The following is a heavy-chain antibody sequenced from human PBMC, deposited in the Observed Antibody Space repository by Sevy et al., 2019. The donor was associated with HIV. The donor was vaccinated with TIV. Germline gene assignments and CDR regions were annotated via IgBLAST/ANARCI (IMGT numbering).Heavy chain of an antibody. V-gene: IGHV3-30*18. J-gene: IGHJ6*02. CDR2: ISSDGSYR. Sequence: GGSLRLPCAASGFTFSAYDMHWVRQAPGKGLEWVAIISSDGSYRYYADSVRGRFSMSKDNSKNTMYLQISALSIEDTAVYYCAKNRPPGGSYFSRHAMDVWGRGTTVTVSS. CDR3: AKNRPPGGSYFSRHAMDV. CDR1: GFTFSAYD. D-gene: IGHD3-16*01.